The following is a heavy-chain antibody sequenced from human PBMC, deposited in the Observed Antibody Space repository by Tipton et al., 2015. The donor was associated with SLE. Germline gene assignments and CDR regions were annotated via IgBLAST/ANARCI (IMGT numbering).Heavy chain of an antibody. CDR1: GGSISSSTYF. D-gene: IGHD6-19*01. Sequence: TLSLTCTVSGGSISSSTYFWGWIRQPPGKGLEWIGSIYHSGSTYYNPSLKSRVTISVDTSKNQFSLKLSSVTAADTAVYYCARDVSSGWYFDLWGRGTLVTVSS. CDR2: IYHSGST. V-gene: IGHV4-39*07. J-gene: IGHJ2*01. CDR3: ARDVSSGWYFDL.